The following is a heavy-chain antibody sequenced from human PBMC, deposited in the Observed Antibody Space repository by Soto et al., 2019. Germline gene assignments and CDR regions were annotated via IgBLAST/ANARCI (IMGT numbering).Heavy chain of an antibody. V-gene: IGHV1-69*06. Sequence: SVKVSCKASGGTFSSYAISWVRQAPGQGLEWMGGIIPIFGTANYAQKFQGRVTITADKSTSTAYMELSSLRSEDTAAYYCARSSSGYNLFDYWGQGTLVTVS. J-gene: IGHJ4*02. CDR1: GGTFSSYA. D-gene: IGHD5-12*01. CDR2: IIPIFGTA. CDR3: ARSSSGYNLFDY.